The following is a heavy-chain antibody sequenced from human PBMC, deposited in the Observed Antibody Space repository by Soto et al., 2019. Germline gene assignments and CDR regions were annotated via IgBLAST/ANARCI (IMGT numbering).Heavy chain of an antibody. CDR3: ARVRRCTNGVCYTSYYYGMDV. D-gene: IGHD2-8*01. V-gene: IGHV1-69*12. Sequence: QVQLVQSGAEVKKPGSSVKVSCKASGGTFSSYAISWVRQAPGQGLEWMGGIILIFGTANYAQKFQGRVTITADECTSTVYMELSSLRSEDTAVYYCARVRRCTNGVCYTSYYYGMDVWGQGTTVTVSS. CDR1: GGTFSSYA. CDR2: IILIFGTA. J-gene: IGHJ6*02.